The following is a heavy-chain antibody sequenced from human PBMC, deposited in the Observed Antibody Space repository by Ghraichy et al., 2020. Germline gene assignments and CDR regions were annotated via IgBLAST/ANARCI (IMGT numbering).Heavy chain of an antibody. D-gene: IGHD1-26*01. V-gene: IGHV3-21*01. J-gene: IGHJ3*01. Sequence: GVLNISCAASGFTFSDYTLNWVRQAPGKGLEWVSSISCSRSYIFYADSVKGRFTISRDNSKNSVFLQMNSLRAEDTAIYYCARVYSGSWPHAFDVWGQGTMVTVSS. CDR2: ISCSRSYI. CDR1: GFTFSDYT. CDR3: ARVYSGSWPHAFDV.